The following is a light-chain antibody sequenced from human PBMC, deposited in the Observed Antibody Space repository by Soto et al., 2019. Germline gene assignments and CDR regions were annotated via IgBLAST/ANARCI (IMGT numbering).Light chain of an antibody. CDR1: SSDVGGYNY. CDR2: EVS. V-gene: IGLV2-14*01. J-gene: IGLJ1*01. CDR3: SSCTSSSTLV. Sequence: QSVLTQPASVSGSPGQSITISCTGTSSDVGGYNYVSWYQQHPGKAPKLMICEVSNRPSGVSNRFSGSKSGNTASLTISGLQAEDEADYYCSSCTSSSTLVFGTGTKVTVL.